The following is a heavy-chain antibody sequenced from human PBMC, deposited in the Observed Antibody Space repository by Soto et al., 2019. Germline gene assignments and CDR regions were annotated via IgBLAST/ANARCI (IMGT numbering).Heavy chain of an antibody. D-gene: IGHD6-19*01. CDR1: GGSISSYY. J-gene: IGHJ6*02. Sequence: SETLSLTCTVSGGSISSYYWSWIRQPPGKGLEWIGYIYYSGSTNYNPSLKSRVTISVDTSKNQFSLKLSSVTAADTAVYYCARYSSGWSGYYGMDVWGQGTTVTVSS. CDR2: IYYSGST. CDR3: ARYSSGWSGYYGMDV. V-gene: IGHV4-59*01.